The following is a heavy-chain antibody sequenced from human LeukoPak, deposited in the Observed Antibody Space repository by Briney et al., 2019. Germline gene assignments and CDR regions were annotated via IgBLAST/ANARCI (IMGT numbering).Heavy chain of an antibody. CDR3: ARIGSSSWYSYYYYYMDV. Sequence: SETLSLTCTVSGGSISSNNYFWGWIRQPPGTGLEWIGSIYYSGSTYYNPSLKSRVTISVDTSKNQFSLKLSSVTAADTAVYYCARIGSSSWYSYYYYYMDVWGKGTTVTVSS. CDR1: GGSISSNNYF. CDR2: IYYSGST. J-gene: IGHJ6*03. D-gene: IGHD6-13*01. V-gene: IGHV4-39*07.